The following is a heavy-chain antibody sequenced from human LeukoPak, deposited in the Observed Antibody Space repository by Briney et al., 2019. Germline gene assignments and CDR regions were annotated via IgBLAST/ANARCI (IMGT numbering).Heavy chain of an antibody. Sequence: GGSLRLSCAASGFTFSSYWMSWVRQAPGKGLEWVANIKQDGSEKYYVDSVKGRFTISRDNAKNSLYLQMNSLRAEDTAVYYCARALLEWLAHYYYGMDVWGQGTTVTVSS. CDR2: IKQDGSEK. J-gene: IGHJ6*02. CDR1: GFTFSSYW. CDR3: ARALLEWLAHYYYGMDV. V-gene: IGHV3-7*04. D-gene: IGHD3-3*01.